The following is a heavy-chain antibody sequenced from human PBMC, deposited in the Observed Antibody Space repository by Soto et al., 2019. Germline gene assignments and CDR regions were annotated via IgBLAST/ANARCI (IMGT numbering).Heavy chain of an antibody. D-gene: IGHD5-12*01. V-gene: IGHV4-30-4*01. J-gene: IGHJ5*02. CDR2: IPSRGRP. CDR3: ARDTYSGYDFGL. CDR1: GASVAGGSYY. Sequence: NPSETLSLTCSVSGASVAGGSYYWSWVRQPPGKGLEWIGYIPSRGRPFYNPSLTSRGTISADTSKNQLSLQLTSVTAADTAVYYCARDTYSGYDFGLWGQGTLVTVS.